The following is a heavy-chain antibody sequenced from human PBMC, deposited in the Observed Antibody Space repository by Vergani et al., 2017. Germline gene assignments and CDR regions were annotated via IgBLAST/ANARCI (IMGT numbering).Heavy chain of an antibody. CDR1: EYSFGNYW. J-gene: IGHJ4*02. V-gene: IGHV5-51*01. CDR3: ARHTTYTDS. Sequence: EVELVQSGPEMRKPGESLKLSCQGSEYSFGNYWIGWVRQMPGKGLEWMGIIYPADSDTRYSPSFQGQVTISADKSIRTAFLQWDSLKASDTDLYYCARHTTYTDSWGQGTLVTVSS. CDR2: IYPADSDT. D-gene: IGHD1-1*01.